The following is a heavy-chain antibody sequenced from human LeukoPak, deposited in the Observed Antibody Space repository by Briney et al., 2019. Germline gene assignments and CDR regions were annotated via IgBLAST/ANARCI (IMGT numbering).Heavy chain of an antibody. CDR1: GFTFSTYD. CDR2: ISSSSSTI. V-gene: IGHV3-48*04. CDR3: VRDPDPKPFDY. J-gene: IGHJ4*02. Sequence: VGSLRLSCAASGFTFSTYDMNWVRQAPGKGLEWVSYISSSSSTIFYADSVRGRFTISRDNAKNSLYLQMNSLSAEDTAVYYCVRDPDPKPFDYWGQGTLVTVSS.